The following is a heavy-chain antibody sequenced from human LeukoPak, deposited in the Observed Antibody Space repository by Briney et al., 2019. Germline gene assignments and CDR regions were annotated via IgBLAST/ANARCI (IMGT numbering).Heavy chain of an antibody. D-gene: IGHD3-10*01. CDR2: IYYSGST. Sequence: SETLSLTCTVSGGSISSYYWSWIRQPPGKGLEWIGYIYYSGSTNYNPSLKSRVTISVDTSKNQFSLKLSSVTAADTAVYYCARGYGSGSAYIQWYTNYYYYYYMDVWGKGTTVTVSS. V-gene: IGHV4-59*01. CDR1: GGSISSYY. CDR3: ARGYGSGSAYIQWYTNYYYYYYMDV. J-gene: IGHJ6*03.